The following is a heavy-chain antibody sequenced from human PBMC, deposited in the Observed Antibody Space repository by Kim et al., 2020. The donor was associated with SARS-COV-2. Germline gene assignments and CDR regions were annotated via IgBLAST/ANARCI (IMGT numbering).Heavy chain of an antibody. D-gene: IGHD3-3*01. J-gene: IGHJ4*02. CDR3: AKAHNPVRFLEWLWVAGY. CDR1: GFTFSSYA. V-gene: IGHV3-23*01. Sequence: GGSLRLSCAASGFTFSSYAMSWVRQAPGKGLEWVSAISGSGGSTYYADSVKGRFTISRDNSKNTLYLQMNSLRAEDTAVYYCAKAHNPVRFLEWLWVAGYWGQGTLVTVSS. CDR2: ISGSGGST.